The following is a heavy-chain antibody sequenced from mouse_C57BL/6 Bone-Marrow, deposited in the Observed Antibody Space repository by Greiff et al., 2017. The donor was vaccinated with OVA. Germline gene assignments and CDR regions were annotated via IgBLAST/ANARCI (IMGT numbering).Heavy chain of an antibody. V-gene: IGHV1-26*01. Sequence: EVQLQQSGPELVKPGASVKISCKASGYTFTDYYMNWVKQSHGKSLEWIGDINPNNGGTSYNQKFKGKATLTVDKSSSTAYMELRSLTSEDSAVYYCARWVVGDYWGQGTTRTVSS. CDR2: INPNNGGT. D-gene: IGHD1-1*01. CDR1: GYTFTDYY. CDR3: ARWVVGDY. J-gene: IGHJ2*01.